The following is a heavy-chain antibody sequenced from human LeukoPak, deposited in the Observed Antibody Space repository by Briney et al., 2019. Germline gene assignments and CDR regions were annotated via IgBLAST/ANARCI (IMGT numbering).Heavy chain of an antibody. CDR1: GGTFSSYA. D-gene: IGHD2-8*01. J-gene: IGHJ4*02. V-gene: IGHV1-69*06. CDR2: IIPIFGTA. Sequence: SVKVSCKASGGTFSSYAISWVRQAPGQGLEWMGRIIPIFGTANYAQKFQGRVTITADKSTSTDYMELSSLRSEDTAVYYCASGPNDPEGRFDYWGQGTLVTVSS. CDR3: ASGPNDPEGRFDY.